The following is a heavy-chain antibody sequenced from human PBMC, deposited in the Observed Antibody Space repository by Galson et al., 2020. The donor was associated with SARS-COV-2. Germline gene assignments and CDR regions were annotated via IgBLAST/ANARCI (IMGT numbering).Heavy chain of an antibody. D-gene: IGHD3-9*01. CDR1: GGTLSSYG. CDR3: ATLPNYDFLTGYYDYQYLGMDV. J-gene: IGHJ6*02. Sequence: SVPVSCKASGGTLSSYGLSWVRQAPGQGLEWMGGIIPLFGSVNYAQKFHGRVTITADESTTAAYMEVSSLRSEDTAVYYCATLPNYDFLTGYYDYQYLGMDVWGQGTTVTVSS. V-gene: IGHV1-69*13. CDR2: IIPLFGSV.